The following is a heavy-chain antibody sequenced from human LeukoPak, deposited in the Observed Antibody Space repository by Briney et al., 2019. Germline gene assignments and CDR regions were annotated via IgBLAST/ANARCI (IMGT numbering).Heavy chain of an antibody. V-gene: IGHV4-59*08. CDR3: VRLRPSIGAAGTFDY. J-gene: IGHJ4*02. CDR2: IYYTGST. D-gene: IGHD6-13*01. Sequence: PSETLSLTCTVSGGSISSYYWSWIRQPPGKGLEWIGYIYYTGSTKYNASLKSRVTISVDTSKNQFSLKLSSVTAADTAVYYCVRLRPSIGAAGTFDYWGQGTLVTVSS. CDR1: GGSISSYY.